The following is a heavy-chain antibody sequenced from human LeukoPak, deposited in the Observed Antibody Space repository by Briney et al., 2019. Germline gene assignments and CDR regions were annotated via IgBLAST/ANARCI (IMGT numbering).Heavy chain of an antibody. CDR3: ARDSSWYSFDY. Sequence: GGSLGLSCAASGFTVSSNYMSWVRQAPGKGLEWVSVIYSGGSTYYADSVKGRFTISRDNSKNTLYLQMNSLRAEDTAVYYCARDSSWYSFDYWGQGTLVTVSS. CDR2: IYSGGST. CDR1: GFTVSSNY. D-gene: IGHD6-13*01. V-gene: IGHV3-53*01. J-gene: IGHJ4*02.